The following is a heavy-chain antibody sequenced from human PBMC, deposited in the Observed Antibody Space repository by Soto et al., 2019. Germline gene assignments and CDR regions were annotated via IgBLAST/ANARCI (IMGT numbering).Heavy chain of an antibody. CDR1: GFTFSSYI. Sequence: WGSLRLSCEASGFTFSSYIMNWVRQAPGKGLEWVSYIKSSGTNIYYADSVKGRFTISRDNAKNSLYLHMNSLRAEDTAVYYCARGWEVSTSRIGFDPWGQGTLVTVSS. J-gene: IGHJ5*02. D-gene: IGHD1-26*01. CDR3: ARGWEVSTSRIGFDP. V-gene: IGHV3-48*01. CDR2: IKSSGTNI.